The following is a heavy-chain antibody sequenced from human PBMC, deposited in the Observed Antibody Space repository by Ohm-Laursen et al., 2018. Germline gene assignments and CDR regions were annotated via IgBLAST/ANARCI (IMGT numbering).Heavy chain of an antibody. CDR1: GGSIRSTSYY. Sequence: SETLSLTCAVSGGSIRSTSYYWGWVRQPPGKGLEWIGSIYYTGNTFYSPSLKGRVTISVDTSKNQFSLRLTSVTAADTAVYFCARLWSSGYFEVLTGGVTWSHFDSWDQGTLVTVSS. CDR3: ARLWSSGYFEVLTGGVTWSHFDS. D-gene: IGHD3-9*01. V-gene: IGHV4-39*01. CDR2: IYYTGNT. J-gene: IGHJ4*02.